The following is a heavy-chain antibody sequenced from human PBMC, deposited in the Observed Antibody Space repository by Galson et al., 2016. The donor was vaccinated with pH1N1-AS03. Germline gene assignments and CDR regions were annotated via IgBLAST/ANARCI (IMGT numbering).Heavy chain of an antibody. CDR3: ARGWYDIWTGYLVDPFDY. Sequence: SLRLSCAASGFTFSDYYMSWIRQAPGKGLEWISCITSSGGSGPTIYYSDSVKVRFTISRDNAKNSLYLQMNSLRADDTAVYYCARGWYDIWTGYLVDPFDYWGQGALVTVSS. CDR1: GFTFSDYY. V-gene: IGHV3-11*01. D-gene: IGHD3-9*01. J-gene: IGHJ4*02. CDR2: ITSSGGSGPTI.